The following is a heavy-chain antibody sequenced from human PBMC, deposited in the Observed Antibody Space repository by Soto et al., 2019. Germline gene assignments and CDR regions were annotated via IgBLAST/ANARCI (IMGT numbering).Heavy chain of an antibody. CDR3: ARDLYYGSGPLRPDPYYYYGMDV. CDR2: IYYSGST. D-gene: IGHD3-10*01. J-gene: IGHJ6*02. Sequence: SETLSLTCTVSGGSVSSSSFYWSWIRQPPGKGLEWIGYIYYSGSTNYNPSLKSRVTISVDTSKNQFSLKLSSVTAADTAVYYCARDLYYGSGPLRPDPYYYYGMDVSGQGTTVTVSS. V-gene: IGHV4-61*01. CDR1: GGSVSSSSFY.